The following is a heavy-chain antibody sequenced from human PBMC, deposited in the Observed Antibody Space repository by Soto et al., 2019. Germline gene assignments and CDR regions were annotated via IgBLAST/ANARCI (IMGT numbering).Heavy chain of an antibody. CDR3: ARERRRPYYDILTGYFPFDY. CDR2: ISGNNGNT. CDR1: GYTFSTYD. V-gene: IGHV1-18*01. D-gene: IGHD3-9*01. J-gene: IGHJ4*02. Sequence: ASVKVSCKASGYTFSTYDISWVRQAPGQGLEWMGWISGNNGNTNYAQNVQDRVTMTTDTSTNTAYMELRSLRSDDTAVYYCARERRRPYYDILTGYFPFDYWGQGTLVTVSS.